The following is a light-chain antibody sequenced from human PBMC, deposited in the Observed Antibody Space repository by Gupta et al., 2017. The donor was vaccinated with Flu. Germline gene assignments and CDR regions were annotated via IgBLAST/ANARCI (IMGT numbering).Light chain of an antibody. V-gene: IGKV1-39*01. J-gene: IGKJ3*01. CDR2: AAD. CDR3: QHSSSNA. CDR1: QGISSF. Sequence: DIQMTQSPSYLSASVGDRVTITCRTSQGISSFLNWYQQKPAEAPKLLITAADHWQRGVPSRFSGSGSGSDFTLTSGQPEHEDFENYEYQHSSSNAFGHGTXVDIK.